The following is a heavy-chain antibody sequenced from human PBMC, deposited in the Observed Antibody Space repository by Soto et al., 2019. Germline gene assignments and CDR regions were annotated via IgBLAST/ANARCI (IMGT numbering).Heavy chain of an antibody. J-gene: IGHJ5*02. CDR1: GGSISSGGYY. Sequence: SETLSLTCTVSGGSISSGGYYWSWIRQHPGKGLEWIGYIYYSGSTYYNPSLKSRVTISVDTSKNQFSLKLSSVTAADTAVYYCAREGFWSGYYMGWFDPWGQGTLVTVSS. D-gene: IGHD3-3*01. CDR2: IYYSGST. V-gene: IGHV4-31*03. CDR3: AREGFWSGYYMGWFDP.